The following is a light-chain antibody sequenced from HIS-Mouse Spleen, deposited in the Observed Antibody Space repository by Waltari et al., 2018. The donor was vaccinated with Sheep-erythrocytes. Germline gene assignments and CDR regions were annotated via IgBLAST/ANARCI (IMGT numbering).Light chain of an antibody. Sequence: QSALTQPASVSGSPGQSITISCTGTSSDVGRYNLVSWYQQHPGKAPKLMIYECSKRPSACSNRFSGSKSGNTASLTISGLQAEDEADYYCCSYAGSSTPWVFGGGTKLTVL. CDR3: CSYAGSSTPWV. V-gene: IGLV2-23*01. CDR2: ECS. CDR1: SSDVGRYNL. J-gene: IGLJ3*02.